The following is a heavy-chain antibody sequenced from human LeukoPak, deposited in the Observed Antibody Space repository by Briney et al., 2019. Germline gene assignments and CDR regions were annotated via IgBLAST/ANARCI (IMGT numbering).Heavy chain of an antibody. CDR3: ARAEDYYDSSGNFDY. Sequence: SVKVSCKASGGTFSSYAISWVRQAPGQGLEWMGGIIPIFGTANYAQKFQGRVTITADESTSTAYMELSSLRSEDTAVYYCARAEDYYDSSGNFDYWGQGTLVTVSS. D-gene: IGHD3-22*01. V-gene: IGHV1-69*13. J-gene: IGHJ4*02. CDR1: GGTFSSYA. CDR2: IIPIFGTA.